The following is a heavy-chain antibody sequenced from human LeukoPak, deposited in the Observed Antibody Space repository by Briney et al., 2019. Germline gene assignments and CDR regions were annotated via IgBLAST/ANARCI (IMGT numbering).Heavy chain of an antibody. Sequence: GASVKVSRKASGYTFTSYGISWVRQAPGQGLEWMGWISAYNGNTNYAQKLQGRVTMTTDTSTSTAYMELRSLRSDDTAVYYCARGWYYDSSGYPPFDYWGQGTLVTVSS. V-gene: IGHV1-18*01. D-gene: IGHD3-22*01. J-gene: IGHJ4*02. CDR2: ISAYNGNT. CDR1: GYTFTSYG. CDR3: ARGWYYDSSGYPPFDY.